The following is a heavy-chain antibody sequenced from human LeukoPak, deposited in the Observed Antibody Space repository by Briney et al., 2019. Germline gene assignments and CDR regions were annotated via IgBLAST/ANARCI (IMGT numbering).Heavy chain of an antibody. Sequence: SETLSLTCTVSGGSISSYYWSWIRQPPGKGLEWIGYIYYSGSTNYNPSLKSRVTISVDTSKNQFSLKLSSVTAADTAVYYCAGLDLRQWLVIDYWGQGTLVTVSS. CDR3: AGLDLRQWLVIDY. CDR1: GGSISSYY. CDR2: IYYSGST. V-gene: IGHV4-59*08. D-gene: IGHD6-19*01. J-gene: IGHJ4*02.